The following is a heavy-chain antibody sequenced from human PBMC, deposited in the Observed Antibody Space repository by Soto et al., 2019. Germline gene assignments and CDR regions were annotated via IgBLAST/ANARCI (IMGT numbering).Heavy chain of an antibody. CDR3: ARVVRDYYGSGSYYYYGMDV. CDR2: IYYSGTT. V-gene: IGHV4-31*01. D-gene: IGHD3-10*01. CDR1: GGSISNGGYY. Sequence: QVQLQESGPGLVKPSQTLSLTCTVSGGSISNGGYYWSWIRQHPGKGLEWIGYIYYSGTTYYNPSRKSQVTISVDTSSTQFSLKLSSVTAADTAVYYCARVVRDYYGSGSYYYYGMDVWGQGTTVTVSS. J-gene: IGHJ6*02.